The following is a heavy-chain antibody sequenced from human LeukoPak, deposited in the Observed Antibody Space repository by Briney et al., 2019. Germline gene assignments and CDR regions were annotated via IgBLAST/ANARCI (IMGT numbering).Heavy chain of an antibody. J-gene: IGHJ4*02. Sequence: GGSLRLSCTASGFTFSTYAMTWVPQAPGKGLEWVSVISHGGDSAWYADSVKGRFTISRDNSKSTLFLQMNSLRADDTAIYYCAKGRSGWYEGLDYWGQGILVTVS. CDR1: GFTFSTYA. CDR2: ISHGGDSA. CDR3: AKGRSGWYEGLDY. V-gene: IGHV3-23*01. D-gene: IGHD6-19*01.